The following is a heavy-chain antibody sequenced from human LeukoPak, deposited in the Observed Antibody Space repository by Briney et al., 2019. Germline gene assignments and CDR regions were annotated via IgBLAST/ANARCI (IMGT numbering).Heavy chain of an antibody. J-gene: IGHJ4*02. Sequence: GGSLRLSCAASGFTFSSYAMSWVRQAPGKGLEWVSAISGSGGSTYYADSVKGRFTISRDNSKNTLHLQMDSLRAEDTAVYYCAKGKTTGGGPGYYFDYWGRGTLVTASS. V-gene: IGHV3-23*01. CDR2: ISGSGGST. D-gene: IGHD3-10*01. CDR3: AKGKTTGGGPGYYFDY. CDR1: GFTFSSYA.